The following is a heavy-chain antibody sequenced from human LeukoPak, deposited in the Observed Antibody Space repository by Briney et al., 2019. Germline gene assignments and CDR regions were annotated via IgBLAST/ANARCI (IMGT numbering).Heavy chain of an antibody. D-gene: IGHD5-24*01. V-gene: IGHV3-48*03. Sequence: GGSLRLSCAASGFTFSSYEMNWVRQAPGKGLEWVSYISSSGSTIYYADSVKGRFTISRDNAKNSLYLQMNSLRAEDTAVYYCARAQPNYYSYYYYMDVWGKGTTVTVSS. CDR2: ISSSGSTI. CDR3: ARAQPNYYSYYYYMDV. J-gene: IGHJ6*03. CDR1: GFTFSSYE.